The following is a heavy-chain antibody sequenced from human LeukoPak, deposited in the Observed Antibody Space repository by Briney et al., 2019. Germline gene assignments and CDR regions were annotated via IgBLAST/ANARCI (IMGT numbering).Heavy chain of an antibody. Sequence: PGGSLRLSCAASGFTFRTYWMNWVRQAPGKGLEWVANINQDGSEKWYVDSVKGRFTISRDNAKNSVVLQMNSLRAEDTAVYYCARDASPPGIIFDNWGQGTLVTVSS. CDR3: ARDASPPGIIFDN. D-gene: IGHD3-16*01. CDR2: INQDGSEK. J-gene: IGHJ4*02. V-gene: IGHV3-7*05. CDR1: GFTFRTYW.